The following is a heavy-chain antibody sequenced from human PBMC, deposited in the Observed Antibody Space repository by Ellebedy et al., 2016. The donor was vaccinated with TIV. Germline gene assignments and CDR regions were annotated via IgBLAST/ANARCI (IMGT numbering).Heavy chain of an antibody. CDR2: IYSGGST. J-gene: IGHJ4*02. CDR3: ARSGRTSDY. Sequence: GESLKISXAASGFTFSSYAMSWVRQAPGKGLEWVSVIYSGGSTYYADSVKGRFTISRHNSKNTLYLQMNSLRAEDTAVYYCARSGRTSDYWGQGTLVTVSS. D-gene: IGHD1-14*01. V-gene: IGHV3-53*04. CDR1: GFTFSSYA.